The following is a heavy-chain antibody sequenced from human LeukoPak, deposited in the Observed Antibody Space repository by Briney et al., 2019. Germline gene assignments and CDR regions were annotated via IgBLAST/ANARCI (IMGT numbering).Heavy chain of an antibody. CDR3: ARGAGTTVYYVDV. CDR1: GFTFSGSA. V-gene: IGHV3-30*01. Sequence: GGSLRLSCAASGFTFSGSAMHWVRQAPGKGLEWVAVISSDGSNKYYADSVKGQFTISRDNSNNTLYLQMNSLRPEDTAVYYCARGAGTTVYYVDVWGKGTTVTVSS. D-gene: IGHD1-7*01. J-gene: IGHJ6*03. CDR2: ISSDGSNK.